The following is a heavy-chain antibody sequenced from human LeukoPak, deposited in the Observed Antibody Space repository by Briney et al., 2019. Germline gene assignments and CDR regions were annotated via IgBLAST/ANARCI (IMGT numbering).Heavy chain of an antibody. Sequence: SETLSLTCTVSGGSIGPYYWSWIRQPAGKGLEWLGRIYSSGSTHYNPSLKSRVTMSVDTSKNQFSLKLNSVTAADTAVYYCASSITAADWFFHLWGRGTLVTVSS. V-gene: IGHV4-4*07. D-gene: IGHD6-13*01. CDR2: IYSSGST. CDR3: ASSITAADWFFHL. CDR1: GGSIGPYY. J-gene: IGHJ2*01.